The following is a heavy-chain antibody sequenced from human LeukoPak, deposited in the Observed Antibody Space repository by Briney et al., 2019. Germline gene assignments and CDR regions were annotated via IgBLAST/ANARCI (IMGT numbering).Heavy chain of an antibody. CDR1: RSTFDNYA. Sequence: GGSLRLSCAASRSTFDNYAMHWVRHAPGKGLEWVSGISWSSGDIGYADSVKGRFTISRDNAKNSLYLQMNSLRAEDTAFYYCTREGFTYSFDYWGQGTLVTVSS. CDR2: ISWSSGDI. D-gene: IGHD2-15*01. CDR3: TREGFTYSFDY. V-gene: IGHV3-9*01. J-gene: IGHJ4*02.